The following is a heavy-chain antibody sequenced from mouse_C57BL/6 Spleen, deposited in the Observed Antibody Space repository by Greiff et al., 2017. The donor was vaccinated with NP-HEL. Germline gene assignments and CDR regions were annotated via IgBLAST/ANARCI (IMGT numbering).Heavy chain of an antibody. CDR3: TRDPSDY. CDR2: IDPETGGT. J-gene: IGHJ4*01. CDR1: GYTFTDYE. V-gene: IGHV1-15*01. Sequence: VKLQESGAELVRPGASVTLSCKASGYTFTDYEMHWVKQTPVHGLEWIGAIDPETGGTAYNQKFKGKAILTADKSSSTAYMELRSLTSEDSAVYYCTRDPSDYWGQGTSVTVSS.